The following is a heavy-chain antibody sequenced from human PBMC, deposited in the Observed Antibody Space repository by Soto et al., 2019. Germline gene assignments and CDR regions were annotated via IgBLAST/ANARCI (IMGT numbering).Heavy chain of an antibody. J-gene: IGHJ5*02. D-gene: IGHD2-2*01. CDR1: GDSISSGAW. CDR3: ARDSRTGCSSTDCYMS. Sequence: QVQLQESGPGLVKASETLSLTCAVSGDSISSGAWWSWVRQSPGKGLQWIGEIYHSGNTRNNPSLKSRLTMSVDKSNNQFSLNLMSVTAADTATYYCARDSRTGCSSTDCYMSWGRGILVTVSS. V-gene: IGHV4-4*02. CDR2: IYHSGNT.